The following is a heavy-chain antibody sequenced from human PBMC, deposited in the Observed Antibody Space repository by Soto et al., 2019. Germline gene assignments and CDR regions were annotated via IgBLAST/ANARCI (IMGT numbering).Heavy chain of an antibody. CDR1: GFTFEDYA. J-gene: IGHJ6*02. Sequence: EVQLVESGGGLVQPGGSLRLSCAAAGFTFEDYAMHWVRQAPGKGLEWVSGISWNSGKIGYADSVKGRITISRDNAKNSLYVEMNNLSPEDTALYYCAKDIVPASYLPYYYCYGMDVWGQGTTVTVSS. CDR2: ISWNSGKI. D-gene: IGHD2-2*01. V-gene: IGHV3-9*01. CDR3: AKDIVPASYLPYYYCYGMDV.